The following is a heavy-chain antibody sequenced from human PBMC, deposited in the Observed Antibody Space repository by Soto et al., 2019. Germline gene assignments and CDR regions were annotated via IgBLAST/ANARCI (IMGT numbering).Heavy chain of an antibody. D-gene: IGHD3-9*01. CDR3: AAAEGKAIRYFHS. Sequence: EVQLVQSGAEVKKPGTTVKISCKGSGFKFTDYYMRWVQQAPGKGLEWMGLVDPEDGETRYAENFPGRVTITADTSTDTAYRQMSSLQSEDTAVYFFAAAEGKAIRYFHSWGQGTPVSVSS. CDR2: VDPEDGET. CDR1: GFKFTDYY. V-gene: IGHV1-69-2*01. J-gene: IGHJ4*03.